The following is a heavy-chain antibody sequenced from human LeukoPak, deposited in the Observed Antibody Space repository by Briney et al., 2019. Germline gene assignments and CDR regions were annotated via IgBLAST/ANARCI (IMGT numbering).Heavy chain of an antibody. CDR3: ARGPTQTTVPYYFDY. D-gene: IGHD4-17*01. CDR2: ISDSGTT. V-gene: IGHV4-59*08. J-gene: IGHJ4*02. CDR1: GGSVRSDH. Sequence: PSETLFLTCAVSGGSVRSDHWSWLRQPPGKGLEWLGYISDSGTTNYNPSLKSRLTISVDTSKNQFSLRLTSVTAADTAVYYCARGPTQTTVPYYFDYWGQGTLVTVSS.